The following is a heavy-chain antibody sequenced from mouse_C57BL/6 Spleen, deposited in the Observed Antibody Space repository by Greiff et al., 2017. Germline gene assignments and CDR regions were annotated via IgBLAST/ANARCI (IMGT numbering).Heavy chain of an antibody. D-gene: IGHD3-2*02. J-gene: IGHJ3*01. V-gene: IGHV1-82*01. CDR3: ARSEDSSGPFAY. CDR1: GYAFSSSW. Sequence: VQRVESGPELVKPGASVKISCKASGYAFSSSWMNWVKQRPGKGLEWIGRIYPGDGDTNYNGKFKGKATLTADKSSSTAYMQLSSLTSEDSAVYFCARSEDSSGPFAYWGQGTLVTVSA. CDR2: IYPGDGDT.